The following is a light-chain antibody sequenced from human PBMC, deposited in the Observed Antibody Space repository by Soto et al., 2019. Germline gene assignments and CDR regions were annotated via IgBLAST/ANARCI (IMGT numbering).Light chain of an antibody. CDR1: QSVSTN. CDR3: QQYNNWPPWT. Sequence: EVVLTQSPGTLSLFPGERATLSCRASQSVSTNLAWYQQKPGQAPRLLIYGAFTRATGIPATFSGTGSGTEFTLTISSLQSEDFAVYYCQQYNNWPPWTFGQGTKVDIK. J-gene: IGKJ1*01. CDR2: GAF. V-gene: IGKV3-15*01.